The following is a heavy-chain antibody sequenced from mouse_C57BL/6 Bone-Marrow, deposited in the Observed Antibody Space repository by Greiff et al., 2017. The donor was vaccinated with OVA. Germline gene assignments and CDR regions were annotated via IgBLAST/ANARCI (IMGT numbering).Heavy chain of an antibody. D-gene: IGHD1-1*01. CDR2: SRNKANDYTT. Sequence: VKLMESGGGLVQSGRSLRLSCATSGFTFSDFYMEWVRQAPGKGLEWIAASRNKANDYTTEYSASVKGRFIVSRDTSQSILYLQMNALRAEDTTIYYCARDFLYYYGSSPFAYWGQGTLVTGSA. J-gene: IGHJ3*01. V-gene: IGHV7-1*01. CDR1: GFTFSDFY. CDR3: ARDFLYYYGSSPFAY.